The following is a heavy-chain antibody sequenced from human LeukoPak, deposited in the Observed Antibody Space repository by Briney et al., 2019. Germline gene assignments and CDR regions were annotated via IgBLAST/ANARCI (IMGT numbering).Heavy chain of an antibody. V-gene: IGHV3-30*18. Sequence: GGSLRLSCAASGFTFSSYGMHWVRQAPGKGLEWVAVISYDGSNKYYADSVKGRFTISRDNSKNTLYLQMNSLRAEDTAVYYCAKDAYYGDYGSMYYYYYYGMDVWGQGTTVTVSS. CDR3: AKDAYYGDYGSMYYYYYYGMDV. J-gene: IGHJ6*02. CDR2: ISYDGSNK. D-gene: IGHD4-17*01. CDR1: GFTFSSYG.